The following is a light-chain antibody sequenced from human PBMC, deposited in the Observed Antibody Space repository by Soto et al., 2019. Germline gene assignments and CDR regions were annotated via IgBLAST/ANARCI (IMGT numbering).Light chain of an antibody. V-gene: IGKV3-11*01. J-gene: IGKJ4*01. CDR1: KSVGKY. Sequence: EIVLTQSPATLSLSPGDRATLSCRASKSVGKYLAWYQQKPGQLPRLLRATGIPARFSGTGSGTDFTLTISTLEPEDFAVYYCQQCSNWPTFGGGTKVDIK. CDR3: QQCSNWPT.